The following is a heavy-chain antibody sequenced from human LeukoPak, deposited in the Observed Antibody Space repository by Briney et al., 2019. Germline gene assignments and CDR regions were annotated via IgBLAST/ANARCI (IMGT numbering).Heavy chain of an antibody. J-gene: IGHJ4*02. CDR3: AKDFSYYYDSSGYADY. CDR2: ISYDGSNK. Sequence: GGSLRLSCAASGFTFNSYSMHWVRQAPGKGLEWVAVISYDGSNKYYADSVKGRFTISRDNSKNTLYLQMNSLRAEDTAVYYCAKDFSYYYDSSGYADYWGQGTLVTVSS. V-gene: IGHV3-30-3*01. CDR1: GFTFNSYS. D-gene: IGHD3-22*01.